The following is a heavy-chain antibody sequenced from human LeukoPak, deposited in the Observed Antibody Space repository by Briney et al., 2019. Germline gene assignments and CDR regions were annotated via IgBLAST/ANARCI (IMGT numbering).Heavy chain of an antibody. CDR2: ISGSGDNT. J-gene: IGHJ4*02. CDR3: AKVRSGDIAAALNY. Sequence: PGGSLRLSCAASGFTFSSYAMNWVRQAPGKGLEWVSGISGSGDNTYYADSVKGRFTISRDNSKNTLYLQMNSLGAEDTAVYYCAKVRSGDIAAALNYWGQGTLVPVSS. CDR1: GFTFSSYA. V-gene: IGHV3-23*01. D-gene: IGHD6-13*01.